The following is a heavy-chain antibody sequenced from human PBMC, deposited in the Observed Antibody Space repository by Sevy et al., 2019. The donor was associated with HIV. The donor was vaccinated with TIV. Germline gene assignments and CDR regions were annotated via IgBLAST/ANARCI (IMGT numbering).Heavy chain of an antibody. CDR1: GYTLTKLS. J-gene: IGHJ4*02. V-gene: IGHV1-24*01. D-gene: IGHD3-22*01. CDR3: ATTKDYYDNSGDPFDY. CDR2: FDPEDGET. Sequence: ASVKFSCKVSGYTLTKLSMHWVRQAPGKGLEWMGSFDPEDGETIHAQRFQGRLSMTEDTSTETAYMELSSLSSEDTAVYYCATTKDYYDNSGDPFDYWGQGSLVTVSS.